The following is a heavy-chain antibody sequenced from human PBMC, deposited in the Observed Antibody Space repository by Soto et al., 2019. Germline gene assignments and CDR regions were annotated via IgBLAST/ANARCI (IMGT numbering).Heavy chain of an antibody. CDR2: IIPIFGTA. CDR3: ASGMKYYDSSGQLDY. CDR1: GGTFSSYA. J-gene: IGHJ4*02. Sequence: ASVKVSCKASGGTFSSYAISWVRQAPGQGLEWMGGIIPIFGTANYAQKFQGRVTITADESTSTAYMELSSLRSEDTAVYYCASGMKYYDSSGQLDYWGQGTLVTVSS. D-gene: IGHD3-22*01. V-gene: IGHV1-69*13.